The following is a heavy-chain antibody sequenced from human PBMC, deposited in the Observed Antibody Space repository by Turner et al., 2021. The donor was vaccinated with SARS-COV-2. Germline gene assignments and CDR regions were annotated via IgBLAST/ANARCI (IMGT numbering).Heavy chain of an antibody. Sequence: QVQLVQSGAAVKKPGCSVSVSCKASGGTFSRQAITWVRQAPGQGIEWMGEIIPIFGTPNYAQKFQSRLTITAHDSTSTAYMELSSLTSEDTAVYYSARASQWEPIDYWGQGTLVTVSS. V-gene: IGHV1-69*01. J-gene: IGHJ4*02. CDR2: IIPIFGTP. D-gene: IGHD1-26*01. CDR3: ARASQWEPIDY. CDR1: GGTFSRQA.